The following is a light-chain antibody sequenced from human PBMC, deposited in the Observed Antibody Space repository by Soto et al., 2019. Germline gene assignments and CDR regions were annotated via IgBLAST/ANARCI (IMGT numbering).Light chain of an antibody. CDR1: YDINIY. J-gene: IGKJ5*01. CDR3: QNYNTVPIA. CDR2: TAS. V-gene: IGKV1-27*01. Sequence: IQMTQSPSSLSASVGDRVTITCRASYDINIYLAWYQQRPGTVPKLLIYTASTLQSGVPSRFSGSGFGTDFTLTISSRQPEDVATYYCQNYNTVPIAFGQGTRLEI.